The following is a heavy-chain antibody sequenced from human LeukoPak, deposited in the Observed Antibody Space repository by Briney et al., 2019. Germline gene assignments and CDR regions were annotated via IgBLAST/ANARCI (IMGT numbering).Heavy chain of an antibody. J-gene: IGHJ6*02. CDR2: MNKDGSEK. Sequence: GGSLRLSCAASGFAFSGYSMNWVRQAPGKGPEWVANMNKDGSEKYYVDSVKGRFTISRDTAKNSLYLQMNNLRAEDTALYYCARNNDMDVWGQGTTVIVSS. CDR1: GFAFSGYS. CDR3: ARNNDMDV. V-gene: IGHV3-7*03. D-gene: IGHD1/OR15-1a*01.